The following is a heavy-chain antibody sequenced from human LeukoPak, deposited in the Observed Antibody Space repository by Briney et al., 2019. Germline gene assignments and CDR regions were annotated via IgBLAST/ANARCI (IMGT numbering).Heavy chain of an antibody. CDR1: GFTFSSHG. D-gene: IGHD3-3*01. CDR3: ARDLRITFFGVITATGGLDP. Sequence: GRSLRLSCAASGFTFSSHGMHWVRQAPGKGLEWLAIISYDGSDKYYAGSVKGRCTISRDNSNNMVYLEMSGLRFEDTALYYCARDLRITFFGVITATGGLDPWGQGTLLTVSS. V-gene: IGHV3-30*03. J-gene: IGHJ5*02. CDR2: ISYDGSDK.